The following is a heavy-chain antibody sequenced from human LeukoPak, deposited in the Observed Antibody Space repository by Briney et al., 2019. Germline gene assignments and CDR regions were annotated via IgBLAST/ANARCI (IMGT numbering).Heavy chain of an antibody. J-gene: IGHJ3*02. CDR2: IYRDGST. CDR3: ARVEAAYDAFDI. D-gene: IGHD6-25*01. Sequence: GGSLRLSCIASEFTVSSNYMSWDRQAPGQGLGWVSIIYRDGSTYYADSVKGRFTISRDNSKNTVYLQMNSLRAEDTAVYYCARVEAAYDAFDIWGQGTMVTVSS. V-gene: IGHV3-53*01. CDR1: EFTVSSNY.